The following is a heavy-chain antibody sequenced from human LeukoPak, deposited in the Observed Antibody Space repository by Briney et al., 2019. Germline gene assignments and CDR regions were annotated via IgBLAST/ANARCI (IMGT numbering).Heavy chain of an antibody. CDR2: ISSSSSYI. D-gene: IGHD5-18*01. CDR1: GFTFSSYS. CDR3: ARDVRGYSYGFDY. V-gene: IGHV3-21*01. Sequence: PGGSLRLSCAASGFTFSSYSMNWVRQAPGKGLEWVSSISSSSSYIYYADSVKGRFTISRDNAKNSLYLQMNSLRAEDTAVYYCARDVRGYSYGFDYWGQGILVTVSS. J-gene: IGHJ4*02.